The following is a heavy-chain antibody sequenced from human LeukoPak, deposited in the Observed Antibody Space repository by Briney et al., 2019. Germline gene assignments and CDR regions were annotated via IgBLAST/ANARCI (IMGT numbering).Heavy chain of an antibody. CDR1: GGSLSSYY. V-gene: IGHV4-59*07. D-gene: IGHD3-10*01. CDR3: ARSSVNYYGSGSNLNWFDP. Sequence: SDTLSLTWTVSGGSLSSYYWSWIRQPPGKGLEWLGHIYYSGSPNYNPFLQSRVTISVDTSKHQFSLKLSSVTAADTAVYYCARSSVNYYGSGSNLNWFDPWGQGTLVTVSS. CDR2: IYYSGSP. J-gene: IGHJ5*02.